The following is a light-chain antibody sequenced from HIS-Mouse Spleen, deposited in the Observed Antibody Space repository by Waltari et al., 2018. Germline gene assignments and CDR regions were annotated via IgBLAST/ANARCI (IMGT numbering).Light chain of an antibody. CDR2: KDS. CDR1: VLQKKY. Sequence: SSELTQPSSVSVSPGPTARITCSGDVLQKKYDRWFQQKPGQAPVLVIYKDSERPSGIPERFSGSSSGTTVTLTISGAQVEDEADYYCYSAADNSGVFGGGTKLTVL. CDR3: YSAADNSGV. V-gene: IGLV3-27*01. J-gene: IGLJ2*01.